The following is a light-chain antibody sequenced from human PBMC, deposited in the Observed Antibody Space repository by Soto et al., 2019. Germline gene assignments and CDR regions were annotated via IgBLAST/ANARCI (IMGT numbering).Light chain of an antibody. J-gene: IGKJ4*01. CDR1: QSVSSY. Sequence: EIELPQSPATLSLSPGERATLSCRASQSVSSYLAWYQQKPGQAPRLLIYDASNRATGIPARFSGRGSGTDFTLPTSSLEPEDFAVYYWQQRSNWPLTFGGGTKVDIK. CDR2: DAS. V-gene: IGKV3-11*01. CDR3: QQRSNWPLT.